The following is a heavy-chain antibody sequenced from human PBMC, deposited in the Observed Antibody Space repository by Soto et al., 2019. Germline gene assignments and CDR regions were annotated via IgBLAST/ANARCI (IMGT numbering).Heavy chain of an antibody. V-gene: IGHV4-31*03. CDR3: AGSMAVGNYFAY. CDR2: IYYSGST. Sequence: QLQLQESGPGLVKPSQTLSLTRTVSGGSISSGGYYWSWIRQHPGTGLELIGYIYYSGSTYYNPSLKSRVTISGDTSKNQFSLKLSSVTAADTAVYYCAGSMAVGNYFAYWGEGTLVTVFS. J-gene: IGHJ4*02. CDR1: GGSISSGGYY. D-gene: IGHD6-19*01.